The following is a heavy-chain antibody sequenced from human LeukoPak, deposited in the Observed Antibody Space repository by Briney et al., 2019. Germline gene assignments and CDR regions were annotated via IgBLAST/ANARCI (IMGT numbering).Heavy chain of an antibody. V-gene: IGHV1-8*01. J-gene: IGHJ5*02. Sequence: EASVKVSCKASGYTFTSYDINWVRQATGQGLEWMGWMNPNSGNTGYAQKFQGRVTITADESTSTAYMELSSLRSEDTAVYYCARVRITIFGVVIRDGRNWFDPWGQGTLVTVSS. D-gene: IGHD3-3*01. CDR3: ARVRITIFGVVIRDGRNWFDP. CDR1: GYTFTSYD. CDR2: MNPNSGNT.